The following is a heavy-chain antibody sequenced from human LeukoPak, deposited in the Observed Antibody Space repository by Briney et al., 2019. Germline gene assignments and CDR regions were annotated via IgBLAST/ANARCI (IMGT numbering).Heavy chain of an antibody. J-gene: IGHJ4*02. Sequence: GGSLRLSCAASGFTFSSYGMHWVRQAPGKGLEWVSVISGSGVSTYYADSVKGRFTIPRDNSKNTLYLHMNSLRAEDTAVYYCAKGYYYDNSGESYFDYWGQGTLVTVSS. V-gene: IGHV3-23*01. CDR1: GFTFSSYG. D-gene: IGHD3-22*01. CDR3: AKGYYYDNSGESYFDY. CDR2: ISGSGVST.